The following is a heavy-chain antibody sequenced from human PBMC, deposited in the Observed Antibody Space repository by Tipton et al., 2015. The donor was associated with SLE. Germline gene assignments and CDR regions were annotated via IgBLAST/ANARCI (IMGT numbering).Heavy chain of an antibody. CDR3: ARGGEENSVVLDY. CDR2: IYYIGST. D-gene: IGHD2-15*01. CDR1: GGSISSHY. V-gene: IGHV4-59*11. J-gene: IGHJ4*02. Sequence: TLSLTCTVSGGSISSHYWSWIRQPPGKGLEWIGYIYYIGSTNYNPSLKSRVTISVDTSKNQFSLKLSSVTAADTAVYYCARGGEENSVVLDYWGQGTLVTVSS.